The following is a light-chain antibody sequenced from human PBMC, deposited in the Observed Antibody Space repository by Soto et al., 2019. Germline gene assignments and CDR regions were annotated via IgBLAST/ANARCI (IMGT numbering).Light chain of an antibody. Sequence: EIVLTQSPGTLSLSPGERATLSCRASERLSSVYLAWYQQRPGQPPRLLIYGASNRATGIPDRFSGSGSGTDFTLIINRLEPEVVAIYYCQQYGGSPRITFGQGTRLEIK. CDR2: GAS. V-gene: IGKV3-20*01. CDR3: QQYGGSPRIT. CDR1: ERLSSVY. J-gene: IGKJ5*01.